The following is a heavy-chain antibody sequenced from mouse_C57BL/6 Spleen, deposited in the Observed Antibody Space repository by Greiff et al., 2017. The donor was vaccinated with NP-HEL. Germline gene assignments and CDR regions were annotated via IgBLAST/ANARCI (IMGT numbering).Heavy chain of an antibody. CDR2: IYPGDGDT. J-gene: IGHJ3*01. Sequence: QVQLQQSGPELVKPGASVKISCKASGYAFSSSWMNWVKQRPGKGLEWIGRIYPGDGDTNYNGKFKGKATLTADKSSSTAYMQLSSLTSENSAVYFWARAGPPAYWGKGTLVTVSA. D-gene: IGHD3-1*01. V-gene: IGHV1-82*01. CDR3: ARAGPPAY. CDR1: GYAFSSSW.